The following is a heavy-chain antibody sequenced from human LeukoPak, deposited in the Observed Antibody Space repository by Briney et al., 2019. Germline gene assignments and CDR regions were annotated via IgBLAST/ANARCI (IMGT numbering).Heavy chain of an antibody. CDR1: RFTFSSYA. CDR2: ISYDGSDK. Sequence: GGSLRLSCAASRFTFSSYALHWVRQAPGKGLEWVAVISYDGSDKYYADSVTGRLTISRDNSTNTLSMQMSSLRAHDTAGYYCARSGYYYGSGSYSGHNWFDPWGQGTLVTVSS. J-gene: IGHJ5*02. V-gene: IGHV3-30*04. CDR3: ARSGYYYGSGSYSGHNWFDP. D-gene: IGHD3-10*01.